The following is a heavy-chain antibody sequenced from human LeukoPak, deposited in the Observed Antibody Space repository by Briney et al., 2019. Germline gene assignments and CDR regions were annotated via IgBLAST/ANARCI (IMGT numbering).Heavy chain of an antibody. J-gene: IGHJ5*02. CDR1: GFTFSSYA. CDR3: AREVVVVVAAPFDP. D-gene: IGHD2-15*01. CDR2: INHSGST. V-gene: IGHV4-34*01. Sequence: GSLRLSCAASGFTFSSYAMSWIRQPPGKGLEWIGEINHSGSTNYNPSLKSRVTISVDTSKNQFSLKLSSVTAADTAVYCCAREVVVVVAAPFDPWGQGTLVTVSS.